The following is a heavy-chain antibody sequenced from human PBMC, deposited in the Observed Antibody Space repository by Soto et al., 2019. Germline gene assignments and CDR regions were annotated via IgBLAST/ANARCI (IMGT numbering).Heavy chain of an antibody. CDR2: ISGSGGST. Sequence: GVLRLSCASSVFTFSSYAMSWVRQAPGKGLEWVSAISGSGGSTYYADSVKGRFTISRDNSKNTLYLQMNSLRAEDTAVYYCAKAIFTGTTVWFEPWGQGTLVTVSS. V-gene: IGHV3-23*01. D-gene: IGHD1-1*01. CDR3: AKAIFTGTTVWFEP. CDR1: VFTFSSYA. J-gene: IGHJ5*02.